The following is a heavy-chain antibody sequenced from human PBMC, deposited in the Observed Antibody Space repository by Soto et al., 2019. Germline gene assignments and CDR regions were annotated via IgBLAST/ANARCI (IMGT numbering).Heavy chain of an antibody. V-gene: IGHV5-10-1*01. Sequence: GESLKISCKGSGYSFTSYWIHWVRQMPGKGLEWMGRIDPDDSYTNYSPSFQGHVTISVDKSISTAYLQWSSLQASDTAIYYCARHPPPTYCSGSSCSGYWGQGALVTVSS. CDR1: GYSFTSYW. D-gene: IGHD2-15*01. CDR2: IDPDDSYT. J-gene: IGHJ4*02. CDR3: ARHPPPTYCSGSSCSGY.